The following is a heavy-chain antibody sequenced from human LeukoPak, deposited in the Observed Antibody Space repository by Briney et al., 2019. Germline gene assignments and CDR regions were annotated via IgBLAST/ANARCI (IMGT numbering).Heavy chain of an antibody. D-gene: IGHD3-22*01. CDR2: INPRGGST. Sequence: RASVKVSCEASGYTFTGYYMHWVRQAPGQGLEWMGIINPRGGSTSYTQKFQGRVTMTRDTSTSTVYMELSSLRSEDTAVYYCARVKSYYYDTSDKDAFDIWGQGTMVTVSS. V-gene: IGHV1-46*01. CDR1: GYTFTGYY. CDR3: ARVKSYYYDTSDKDAFDI. J-gene: IGHJ3*02.